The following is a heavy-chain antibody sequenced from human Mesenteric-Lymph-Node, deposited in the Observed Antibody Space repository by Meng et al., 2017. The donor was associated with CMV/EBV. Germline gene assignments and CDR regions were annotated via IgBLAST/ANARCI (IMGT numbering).Heavy chain of an antibody. Sequence: ESLKISCAASGFTFSSYWMHWVRQAPGKGLEWIGYIYYSGSTYYNPSLKSRVTISVDTSKNHFSLKLTSVTAADTAVYYCAGGLLKHASYDMGVWGQGTTVTVSS. J-gene: IGHJ6*02. CDR3: AGGLLKHASYDMGV. CDR2: IYYSGST. V-gene: IGHV4-59*08. D-gene: IGHD3-10*01. CDR1: GFTFSSYW.